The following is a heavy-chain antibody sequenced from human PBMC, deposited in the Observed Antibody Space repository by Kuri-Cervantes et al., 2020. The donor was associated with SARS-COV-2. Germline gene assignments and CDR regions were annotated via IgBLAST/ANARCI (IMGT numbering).Heavy chain of an antibody. CDR3: AREDYDFWRSPYYYYMDV. Sequence: GESLKISCAASGFTFSSYGMHWVRQAPGKGLEWVAVIWYGGSNKYYADSVKGRFTISRDNSKNTLYLQMNSLRAEDTAVYYCAREDYDFWRSPYYYYMDVWGKGTTVTVSS. J-gene: IGHJ6*03. D-gene: IGHD3-3*01. CDR1: GFTFSSYG. CDR2: IWYGGSNK. V-gene: IGHV3-33*08.